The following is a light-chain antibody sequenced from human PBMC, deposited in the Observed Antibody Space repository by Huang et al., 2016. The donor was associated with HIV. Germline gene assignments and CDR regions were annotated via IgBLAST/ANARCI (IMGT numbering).Light chain of an antibody. CDR1: ESVSGT. Sequence: EIVMTQSPATLSVSPRERATLSCRASESVSGTLAWYQQKPGQAPRLLISGASTRAPGIPARFSGRGSGTEFTLTISSLQSEDFAVYYCQQYNNWPPAFGQGTKVEIK. V-gene: IGKV3-15*01. CDR2: GAS. CDR3: QQYNNWPPA. J-gene: IGKJ1*01.